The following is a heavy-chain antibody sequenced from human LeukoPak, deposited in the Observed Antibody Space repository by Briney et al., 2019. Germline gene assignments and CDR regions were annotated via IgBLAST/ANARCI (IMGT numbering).Heavy chain of an antibody. CDR3: ARDNSVGDIAWWFDP. V-gene: IGHV1-46*01. Sequence: ASVKVPCKASGYTFINNWMHWVRQAPGQGLEWIGLINPTGTGTLYAQKFQGRVTMTRDMSTSTDYMELSSLRSEDTAVYYCARDNSVGDIAWWFDPWGQGTLVTVSS. CDR1: GYTFINNW. J-gene: IGHJ5*02. CDR2: INPTGTGT. D-gene: IGHD3-10*01.